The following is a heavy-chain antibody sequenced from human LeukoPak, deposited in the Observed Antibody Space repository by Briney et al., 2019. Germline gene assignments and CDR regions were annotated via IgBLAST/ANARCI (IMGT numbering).Heavy chain of an antibody. CDR3: ARDTGYFDY. D-gene: IGHD4-17*01. Sequence: GGSLRLSCAASGFTFSSYEMNWVRQAPGTGLEWVSYISSSGSTIYYADSVKGRFTISRDNAKNSLYLQMNSLRAEDTAVYYCARDTGYFDYWGQGTLVTVSS. CDR2: ISSSGSTI. V-gene: IGHV3-48*03. J-gene: IGHJ4*02. CDR1: GFTFSSYE.